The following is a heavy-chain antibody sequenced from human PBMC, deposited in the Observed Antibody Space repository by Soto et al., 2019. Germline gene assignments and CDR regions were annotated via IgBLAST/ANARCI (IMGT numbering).Heavy chain of an antibody. D-gene: IGHD3-9*01. CDR2: IIPIFGTA. V-gene: IGHV1-69*13. CDR3: ARGRTHPRYFDWLLNY. J-gene: IGHJ4*02. Sequence: SVKVSCKASGGTFSSYAISWVRQDPGQGLEWMGGIIPIFGTANYAQKFQGRVTITADESTSTAYMELSSLRSEDTAVYYCARGRTHPRYFDWLLNYWGQGTLVTVSS. CDR1: GGTFSSYA.